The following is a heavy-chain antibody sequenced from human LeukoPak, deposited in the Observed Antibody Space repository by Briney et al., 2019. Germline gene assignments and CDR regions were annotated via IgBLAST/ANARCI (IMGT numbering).Heavy chain of an antibody. CDR2: LRGDGDT. CDR3: ARTSWNSNADAVS. CDR1: GFTFSSYA. D-gene: IGHD1-1*01. J-gene: IGHJ4*02. Sequence: QAAGSLRLSCAASGFTFSSYAMSWVRQAPGKGLEWVSSLRGDGDTFYADSVKGRFTLSRDDSRNTVYLQLNNLSVEDTAVYYCARTSWNSNADAVSWGQGTPVTVSS. V-gene: IGHV3-23*01.